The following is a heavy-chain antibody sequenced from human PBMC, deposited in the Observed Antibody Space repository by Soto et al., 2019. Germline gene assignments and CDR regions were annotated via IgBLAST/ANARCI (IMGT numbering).Heavy chain of an antibody. CDR1: GGSVSSADWN. CDR3: TRGPSGDKVDF. CDR2: IYEGGRT. V-gene: IGHV4-30-4*08. J-gene: IGHJ4*02. D-gene: IGHD7-27*01. Sequence: PSETLSLTCTVSGGSVSSADWNWSWIRQTPGKGLEWIGHIYEGGRTYSNPSLMSRATISLDTSKNLFSLNLKSVTAADTAAYYCTRGPSGDKVDFWGQGLLVTVSS.